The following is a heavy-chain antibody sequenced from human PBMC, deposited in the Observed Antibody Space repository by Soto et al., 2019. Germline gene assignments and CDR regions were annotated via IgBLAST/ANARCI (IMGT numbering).Heavy chain of an antibody. CDR1: GGTFSSYA. J-gene: IGHJ6*02. CDR3: ARGGNIVGVPAALYYYGMDG. Sequence: QVQLVQSGAEVKKPGSSVKVSCKASGGTFSSYAISWVRQAPGQGLEWMGGIRPIFGTANYAQQFQGRVTITADESTNTGYIELRSLRSEAKAVSYCARGGNIVGVPAALYYYGMDGWGHGTTVTVSS. CDR2: IRPIFGTA. V-gene: IGHV1-69*01. D-gene: IGHD2-2*01.